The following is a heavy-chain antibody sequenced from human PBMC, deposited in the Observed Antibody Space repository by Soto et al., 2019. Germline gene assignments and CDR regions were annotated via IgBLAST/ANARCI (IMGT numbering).Heavy chain of an antibody. V-gene: IGHV2-5*02. CDR2: IYWDDDK. D-gene: IGHD4-17*01. CDR1: GFSLSTRGVG. Sequence: QITLKESGPTLVKPTQTLTLTCTFSGFSLSTRGVGVGWIRQPPGKALEWLAVIYWDDDKRYSPSLQSRLTLTKATSKNQVVLTMTNMDPVDTATYYCARKNYGDYPTDYWGQGTLVTVSS. CDR3: ARKNYGDYPTDY. J-gene: IGHJ4*02.